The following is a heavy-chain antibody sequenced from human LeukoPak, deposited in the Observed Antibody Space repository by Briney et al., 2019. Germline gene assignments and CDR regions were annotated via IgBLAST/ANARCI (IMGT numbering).Heavy chain of an antibody. CDR3: ARLDIVVVPAAIRD. D-gene: IGHD2-2*02. Sequence: PSETLSLTCTVSGGSISSSSYYWSWIRQPPGKGLEWIGSIYYSGSTYYNPSLKSRVTISVDTSKNQFSLKLSSVTAADTAVYYCARLDIVVVPAAIRDWGQGTLVTVSS. CDR1: GGSISSSSYY. J-gene: IGHJ4*02. V-gene: IGHV4-39*01. CDR2: IYYSGST.